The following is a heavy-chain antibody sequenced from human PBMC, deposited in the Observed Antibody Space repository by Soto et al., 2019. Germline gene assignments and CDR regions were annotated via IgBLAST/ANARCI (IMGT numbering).Heavy chain of an antibody. V-gene: IGHV3-72*01. J-gene: IGHJ6*01. D-gene: IGHD1-26*01. CDR1: GFTFSDHY. CDR3: TRGLLGGAPSYTFHGMDV. CDR2: SRNRVNSHTT. Sequence: EVQLVESGGGLVQPGGSLRLSCAASGFTFSDHYMDWVRQAPGKGLEWVARSRNRVNSHTTEYAASVKGRFTISRDESKSSLYLQMNSRKSEDTAVYYCTRGLLGGAPSYTFHGMDVWGQGTTVTVSS.